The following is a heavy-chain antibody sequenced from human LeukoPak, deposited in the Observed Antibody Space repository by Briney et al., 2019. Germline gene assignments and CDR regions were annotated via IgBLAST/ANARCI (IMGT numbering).Heavy chain of an antibody. Sequence: GGSLRLSCAASGFTVSSNYMSWVRQAPGKGLERVSVIYSGGSTYYADSVKGRFTISRDNSKNTLYLQMNSLRAEDTAVYYCARDGPYGDYFDYWGQGTLVTVSS. CDR3: ARDGPYGDYFDY. J-gene: IGHJ4*02. D-gene: IGHD4-17*01. V-gene: IGHV3-53*01. CDR2: IYSGGST. CDR1: GFTVSSNY.